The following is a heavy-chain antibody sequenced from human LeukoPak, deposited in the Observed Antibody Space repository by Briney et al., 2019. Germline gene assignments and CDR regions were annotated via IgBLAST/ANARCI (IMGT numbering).Heavy chain of an antibody. V-gene: IGHV3-11*01. CDR1: GFTFSGYY. D-gene: IGHD3-10*01. CDR3: AREGIWFGEFYYYGMDV. J-gene: IGHJ6*02. Sequence: GGSLRLSCAASGFTFSGYYMSWIRQAPGKGLEWVSYISSSGSTIYYADSVKGRFTISRDNAKNSLYLQMNSLRAEDTAVYYCAREGIWFGEFYYYGMDVWGQGTTVTVSS. CDR2: ISSSGSTI.